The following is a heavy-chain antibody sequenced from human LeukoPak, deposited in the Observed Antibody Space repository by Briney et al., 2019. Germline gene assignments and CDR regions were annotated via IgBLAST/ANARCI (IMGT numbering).Heavy chain of an antibody. CDR3: AKKIAVPAYYFDC. V-gene: IGHV4-4*02. CDR1: GGSLSSNNW. D-gene: IGHD6-19*01. Sequence: SGTLSLTCAVSGGSLSSNNWWSGGRQPPGKGLEWIGEIHHSGSTNYNPSLKSRVTISIDKSKNQFSLKLSSVTAADTAVYYCAKKIAVPAYYFDCWGQGTLVTVSS. J-gene: IGHJ4*02. CDR2: IHHSGST.